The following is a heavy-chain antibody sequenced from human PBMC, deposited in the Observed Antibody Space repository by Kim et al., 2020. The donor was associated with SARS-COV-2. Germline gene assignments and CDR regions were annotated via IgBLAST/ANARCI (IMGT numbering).Heavy chain of an antibody. Sequence: GESLKISCKGSGYSFTSYWIGWVRQMPGKGLEWMGIIYPGDSDTRYSPSFQGQVTISADKSISTAYLQWSSLKASDTAMYYCARQIREDTAMVSTGVKRYYYYGMDVWGQGTTVTVSS. D-gene: IGHD5-18*01. V-gene: IGHV5-51*01. CDR2: IYPGDSDT. J-gene: IGHJ6*02. CDR1: GYSFTSYW. CDR3: ARQIREDTAMVSTGVKRYYYYGMDV.